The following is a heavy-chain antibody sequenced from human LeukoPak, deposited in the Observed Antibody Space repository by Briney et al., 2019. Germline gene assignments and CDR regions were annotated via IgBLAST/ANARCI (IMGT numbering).Heavy chain of an antibody. CDR3: AISCSGGSCYSEGNYYMDV. D-gene: IGHD2-15*01. V-gene: IGHV1-2*02. J-gene: IGHJ6*03. CDR1: GYTFTGYY. CDR2: INPNSGGT. Sequence: ASVKVSCKASGYTFTGYYMHWVRQAPGQGLEWMGWINPNSGGTNYAQKFQGRVTMTRDTSISTAYMELSRLRSDDTAVYYCAISCSGGSCYSEGNYYMDVWGKGTTVTASS.